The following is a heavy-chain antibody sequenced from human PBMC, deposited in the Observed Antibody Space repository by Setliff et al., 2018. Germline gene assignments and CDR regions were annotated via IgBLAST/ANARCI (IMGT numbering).Heavy chain of an antibody. J-gene: IGHJ3*01. CDR1: GYTFSDYY. CDR2: INPKSGGA. CDR3: ARGGIYNYVSSAYFDL. V-gene: IGHV1-2*02. D-gene: IGHD3-22*01. Sequence: ASVKVSCKASGYTFSDYYMYWVRQAPGQGLEWMGWINPKSGGAHYAQKFRGRVTMSRETSVSTDYMELSRLTSDDTAVYYCARGGIYNYVSSAYFDLWGQGSMVTVSS.